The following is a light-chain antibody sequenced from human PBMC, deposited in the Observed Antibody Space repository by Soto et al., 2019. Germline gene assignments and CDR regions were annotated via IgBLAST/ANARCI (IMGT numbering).Light chain of an antibody. V-gene: IGLV4-69*01. Sequence: QPVLTQSPSASASLGASVKLTCTLSRGHSNFAIAWHLQQPEKGPRFLMSLNSDGRHTKGDGIPDRFSGSSSGAERYLTISSLQSEDEADYYCQAWGTGIWVFGGGTKLTVL. J-gene: IGLJ3*02. CDR1: RGHSNFA. CDR2: LNSDGRH. CDR3: QAWGTGIWV.